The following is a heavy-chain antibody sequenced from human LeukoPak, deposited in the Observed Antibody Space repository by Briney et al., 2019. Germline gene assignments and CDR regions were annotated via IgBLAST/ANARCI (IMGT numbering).Heavy chain of an antibody. D-gene: IGHD3-3*01. CDR3: ARESVSSWSGYYYYYMDV. J-gene: IGHJ6*03. CDR1: GFTFDDYA. Sequence: GGSLRLSCAASGFTFDDYAMHWVRQAPGKGLEWVSGISWNSGSIGYADSVKGRFTISRDNAKNTLYLQMNSLRAEDTALYYCARESVSSWSGYYYYYMDVWGKGTTVTVSS. CDR2: ISWNSGSI. V-gene: IGHV3-9*01.